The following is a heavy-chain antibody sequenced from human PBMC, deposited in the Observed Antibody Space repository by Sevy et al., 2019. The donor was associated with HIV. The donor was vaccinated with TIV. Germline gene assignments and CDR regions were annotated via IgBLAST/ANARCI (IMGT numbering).Heavy chain of an antibody. CDR1: GFTFTSSA. CDR2: IVVGSGNT. D-gene: IGHD3-22*01. V-gene: IGHV1-58*01. J-gene: IGHJ4*02. Sequence: KISCKASGFTFTSSAVQWVRQARGQRLEWIGWIVVGSGNTNYAQKFQERVTITRDMSTSTAYMELSSLRSEDTAVFYCAANYDSSGYCAFDYWGQGTLVTVSS. CDR3: AANYDSSGYCAFDY.